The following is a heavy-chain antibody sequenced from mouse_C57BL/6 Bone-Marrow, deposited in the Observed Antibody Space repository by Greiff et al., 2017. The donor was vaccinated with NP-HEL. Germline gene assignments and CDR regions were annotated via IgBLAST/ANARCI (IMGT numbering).Heavy chain of an antibody. V-gene: IGHV14-1*01. Sequence: EVQLLESGPELVRPGASVKLSCTASGFNFNDYYMNWVKQRPEQGLEWIGRIDPEDGDTEYAPKFQGKATMTADTSSNTAYLQLSSLTSEETAVYYCTIMITTNDFDYWGQGTTLTVSS. J-gene: IGHJ2*01. CDR1: GFNFNDYY. D-gene: IGHD1-1*01. CDR2: IDPEDGDT. CDR3: TIMITTNDFDY.